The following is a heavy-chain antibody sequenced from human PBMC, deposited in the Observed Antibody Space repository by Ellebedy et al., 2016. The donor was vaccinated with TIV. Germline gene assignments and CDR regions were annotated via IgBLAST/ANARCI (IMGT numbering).Heavy chain of an antibody. J-gene: IGHJ4*02. V-gene: IGHV4-39*07. CDR3: ARVGDIAPFDF. D-gene: IGHD5-12*01. Sequence: MPSETLSLTCTVSGGSISSSSYYWGWIRQPPGKGLEWIGSIYYSGSTYYNPSLKSRVTISVDTSKNQFSLKLSSVTAADTAVYYCARVGDIAPFDFWGQGTLVTVSS. CDR2: IYYSGST. CDR1: GGSISSSSYY.